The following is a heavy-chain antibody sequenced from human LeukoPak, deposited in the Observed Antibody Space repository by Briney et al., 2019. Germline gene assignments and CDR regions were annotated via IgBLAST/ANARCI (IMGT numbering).Heavy chain of an antibody. CDR2: IKQDGSEK. V-gene: IGHV3-7*01. CDR3: ARQQLGGYYFDY. Sequence: GGSLRLSCAASGFTFSNVWMSWVRQAPGKGLEWVANIKQDGSEKYYVDSVKGRFTISRDNAKNSLYLQMNSLRAEDTAVYYCARQQLGGYYFDYWGQGTLVTVSS. D-gene: IGHD6-13*01. J-gene: IGHJ4*02. CDR1: GFTFSNVW.